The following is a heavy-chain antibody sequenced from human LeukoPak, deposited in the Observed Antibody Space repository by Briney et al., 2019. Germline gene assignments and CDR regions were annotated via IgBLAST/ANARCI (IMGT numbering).Heavy chain of an antibody. CDR3: ARWVGGPAGINYYGMDV. J-gene: IGHJ6*02. Sequence: ASVKVSCKASGYTFISHYMQWVRQAPGQGFEWMGIINPSGGSTSYAQKFQGRVTMTRDTSTSTVYMELSSLRSEDTAVYYCARWVGGPAGINYYGMDVWGQGTTVTVSS. D-gene: IGHD2-2*01. CDR1: GYTFISHY. CDR2: INPSGGST. V-gene: IGHV1-46*01.